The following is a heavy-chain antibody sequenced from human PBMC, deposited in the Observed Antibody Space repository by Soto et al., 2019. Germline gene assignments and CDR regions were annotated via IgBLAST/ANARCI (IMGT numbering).Heavy chain of an antibody. J-gene: IGHJ4*02. Sequence: EVQLLESGGGFEQPGGSLRLSCVASGFTFSNYAMNWIRQAPGKGLEWVSSISGSDDRTFFADSVKGRFTMSRDNSKDTVFLQMNNLRGEDTALYYCTKGWRGIDILFDSWSQGTLVSVSS. CDR2: ISGSDDRT. D-gene: IGHD3-9*01. CDR1: GFTFSNYA. V-gene: IGHV3-23*01. CDR3: TKGWRGIDILFDS.